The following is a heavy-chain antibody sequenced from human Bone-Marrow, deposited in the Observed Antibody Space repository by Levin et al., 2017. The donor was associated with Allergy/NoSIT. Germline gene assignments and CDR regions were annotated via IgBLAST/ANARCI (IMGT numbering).Heavy chain of an antibody. CDR3: TRLTRGDMATIFFSD. J-gene: IGHJ4*02. CDR2: IRSKPYGGST. Sequence: PGGSLRLSCTISGFTFGDYALSWVRQTPGKGLEWVGFIRSKPYGGSTEYAASVKGRFTISSDDAKNIAYLQMNSLKTEDTAVYYCTRLTRGDMATIFFSDWGQGTLVTVSS. CDR1: GFTFGDYA. V-gene: IGHV3-49*04. D-gene: IGHD5-24*01.